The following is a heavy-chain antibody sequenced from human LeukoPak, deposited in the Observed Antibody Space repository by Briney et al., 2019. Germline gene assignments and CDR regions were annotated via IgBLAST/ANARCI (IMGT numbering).Heavy chain of an antibody. V-gene: IGHV1-18*01. J-gene: IGHJ4*02. CDR2: ISAHNGNT. CDR1: GYTFTSYG. CDR3: ARQGYGGHSQGAADY. Sequence: ASVRVSCKASGYTFTSYGFSWVRQAPGQGLEWMGWISAHNGNTNYAQNLQGRVTMTTDTSTSTAYMELRSLRSDDTAVYYCARQGYGGHSQGAADYWGQGTLVTASS. D-gene: IGHD4-23*01.